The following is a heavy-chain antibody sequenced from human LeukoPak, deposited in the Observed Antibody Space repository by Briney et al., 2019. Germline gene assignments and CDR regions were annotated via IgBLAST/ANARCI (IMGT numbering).Heavy chain of an antibody. V-gene: IGHV1-69-2*01. CDR2: VDPEDGET. CDR3: ATEYPRGGYGLDY. Sequence: GATVKISCKASGYTFSDYYMPWVQQAPGKGLEWMGRVDPEDGETKFEEKFQGRLSITADTSTDTVYLELSSLRSEDTAVYYCATEYPRGGYGLDYWGQGTLVTVSS. D-gene: IGHD5-18*01. CDR1: GYTFSDYY. J-gene: IGHJ4*02.